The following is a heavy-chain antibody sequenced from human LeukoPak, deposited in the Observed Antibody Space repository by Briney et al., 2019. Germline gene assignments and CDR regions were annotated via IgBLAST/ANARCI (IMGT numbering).Heavy chain of an antibody. CDR3: ARDVGASGSLDY. D-gene: IGHD3-10*01. CDR1: GFIFTNYW. J-gene: IGHJ4*02. Sequence: GGSLRLSSAASGFIFTNYWMNWVRQTPGKGLEWVANIKQDGSAEYYVDSVRGRFTISRDNAQNSFYLQMNSLRVEDTAVYYCARDVGASGSLDYWGQGTLVTVSS. V-gene: IGHV3-7*03. CDR2: IKQDGSAE.